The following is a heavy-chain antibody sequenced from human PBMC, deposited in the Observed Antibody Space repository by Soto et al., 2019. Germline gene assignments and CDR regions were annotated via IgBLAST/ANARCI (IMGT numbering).Heavy chain of an antibody. Sequence: GGSLRLSCAGSGFTFSGYAMTWVRQAPGKGLEWVSVISTSGDRPDYEDSVKGRLTISRDNSKNMLYLQMNSLRVEDTAIYYCALKGTFGSHYGGHGGPVTGSS. CDR2: ISTSGDRP. J-gene: IGHJ4*01. V-gene: IGHV3-23*01. D-gene: IGHD3-3*01. CDR3: ALKGTFGSHY. CDR1: GFTFSGYA.